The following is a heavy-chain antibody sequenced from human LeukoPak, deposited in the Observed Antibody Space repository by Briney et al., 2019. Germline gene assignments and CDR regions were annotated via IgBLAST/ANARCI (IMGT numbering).Heavy chain of an antibody. CDR2: ISSDGSIT. V-gene: IGHV3-74*01. CDR1: GFTFSTYW. CDR3: AKAPPRIAAADWYFDL. Sequence: PGGSLRLSCAASGFTFSTYWMHWVRQAPGKGLVWVSRISSDGSITGYADSVKGRFTISRDNAKNSLYLQMNSLRAEDTALYYCAKAPPRIAAADWYFDLWGRGTLVTVSS. D-gene: IGHD6-13*01. J-gene: IGHJ2*01.